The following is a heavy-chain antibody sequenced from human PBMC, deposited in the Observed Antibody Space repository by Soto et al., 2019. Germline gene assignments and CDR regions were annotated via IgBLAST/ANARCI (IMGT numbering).Heavy chain of an antibody. CDR3: VRDGSLVGMTR. Sequence: EVQLVESGGGLVKPGESLRLSCVASGFTFKNYNMNWVRQAPGKGLEWVSSIGGSDTFTYYADSVKGRFTISRDNAKSSLFLQMNSLRVEDTAVYLWVRDGSLVGMTRWGQGTLVTVSS. D-gene: IGHD3-10*01. V-gene: IGHV3-21*02. CDR2: IGGSDTFT. J-gene: IGHJ4*02. CDR1: GFTFKNYN.